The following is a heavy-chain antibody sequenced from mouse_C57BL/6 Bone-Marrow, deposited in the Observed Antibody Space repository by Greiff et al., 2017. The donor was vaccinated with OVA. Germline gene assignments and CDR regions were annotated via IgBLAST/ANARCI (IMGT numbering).Heavy chain of an antibody. D-gene: IGHD1-1*01. CDR1: GYTFTSYW. J-gene: IGHJ2*01. CDR3: ARYTITTVVAVDY. V-gene: IGHV1-7*01. Sequence: QVQLQQSGAELAKPGASVQLSCKASGYTFTSYWMHWVKQRPGQGLEWIGYINPSSGYTKYNQKFKDKATLTADKSSSTAYMQLSSLTYEDSAVYYCARYTITTVVAVDYWGQGTTLTVSS. CDR2: INPSSGYT.